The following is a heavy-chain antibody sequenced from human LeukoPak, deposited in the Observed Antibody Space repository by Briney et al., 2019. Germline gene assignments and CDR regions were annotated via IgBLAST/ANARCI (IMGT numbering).Heavy chain of an antibody. CDR2: INPSGGST. J-gene: IGHJ1*01. D-gene: IGHD3-3*01. V-gene: IGHV1-46*01. Sequence: GVSVKVSCKASGYTFTSYYMHWVRQAPGQGLGWRGIINPSGGSTSYAQKFQGRVTITRDTSTSTVYMEMSSLRSEATAVYYCTVLEWPRDWGQGTLVTVSS. CDR1: GYTFTSYY. CDR3: TVLEWPRD.